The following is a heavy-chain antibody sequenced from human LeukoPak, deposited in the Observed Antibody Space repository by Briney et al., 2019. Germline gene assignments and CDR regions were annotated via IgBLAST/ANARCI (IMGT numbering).Heavy chain of an antibody. CDR3: ARGGARMRWGDAFDI. Sequence: SETLSLTCTVSGGSISSGGYYWSWIRQHPGKGLEWIGYIYYSGSTYYNPSLKSRVTISVDTSKNQFSLKLSPVTAADTAVYYCARGGARMRWGDAFDIWGQGTMVTVSS. J-gene: IGHJ3*02. D-gene: IGHD1-26*01. V-gene: IGHV4-31*03. CDR2: IYYSGST. CDR1: GGSISSGGYY.